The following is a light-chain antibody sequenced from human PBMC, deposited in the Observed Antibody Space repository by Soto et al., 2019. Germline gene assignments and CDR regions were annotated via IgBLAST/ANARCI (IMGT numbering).Light chain of an antibody. CDR1: SSNIGSNY. V-gene: IGLV1-47*01. Sequence: QSVLTQPPSASGTPGQGVTISCSGSSSNIGSNYVYWYQQLPGTAPKLLIYRNNQRPSGVPDRFSGSKSGTSASLAISGLRSEDEAEYYCQSYDSSLTTFVFGTGNKVTVL. CDR2: RNN. CDR3: QSYDSSLTTFV. J-gene: IGLJ1*01.